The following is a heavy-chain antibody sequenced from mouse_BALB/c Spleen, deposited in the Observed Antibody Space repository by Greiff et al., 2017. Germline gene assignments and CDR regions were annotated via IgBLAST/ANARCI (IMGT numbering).Heavy chain of an antibody. D-gene: IGHD1-1*01. Sequence: EVKLVESGGGLVQPGGSRKLSCAASGFTFSSFGMHWVRQAPEKGLEWVAYISSGSSTIYYADTVKGRFTISRDNPKNTLFLQMTSLRSEDTAMYYCARGFRSSYYFDYWGQGTTLTVSS. J-gene: IGHJ2*01. CDR1: GFTFSSFG. CDR3: ARGFRSSYYFDY. V-gene: IGHV5-17*02. CDR2: ISSGSSTI.